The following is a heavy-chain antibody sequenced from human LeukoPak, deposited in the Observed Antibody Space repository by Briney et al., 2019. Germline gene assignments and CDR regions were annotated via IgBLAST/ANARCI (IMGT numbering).Heavy chain of an antibody. CDR1: GFIFSNYY. CDR3: ARDRGVGAARSWAFDI. Sequence: GGSLRLSCAASGFIFSNYYLNWVRQAPGKGLEWVSSISSSSSYIYYADSVKGRFTISRDNAKNSLYLQMNSLRAEDTAVYYCARDRGVGAARSWAFDIWGQGTMVTVSS. V-gene: IGHV3-21*01. CDR2: ISSSSSYI. J-gene: IGHJ3*02. D-gene: IGHD6-6*01.